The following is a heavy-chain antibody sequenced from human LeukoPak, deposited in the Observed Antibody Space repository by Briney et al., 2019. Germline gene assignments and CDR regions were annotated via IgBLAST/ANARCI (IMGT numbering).Heavy chain of an antibody. V-gene: IGHV1-18*01. CDR3: ARDYDFWSGYYFFDY. CDR2: ISAYNGNT. CDR1: GYTFTSYG. J-gene: IGHJ4*02. D-gene: IGHD3-3*01. Sequence: ASVKASCKASGYTFTSYGISWVRQAPGQGLEWMGWISAYNGNTNYAQKLQGRVTMTTDTSTSTAYMELRSLRSDDTAVYYCARDYDFWSGYYFFDYWGQGTLVTVSS.